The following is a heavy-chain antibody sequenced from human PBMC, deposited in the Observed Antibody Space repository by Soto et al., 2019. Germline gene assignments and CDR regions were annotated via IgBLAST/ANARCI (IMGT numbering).Heavy chain of an antibody. CDR3: ARDFTDSSGPTLGMGV. V-gene: IGHV4-4*02. J-gene: IGHJ6*02. Sequence: PSETLSLTCAVSGGSISSSNWWSWVRQPPGKGLEWIGEIYHSGSTNYNPSLKSRVTISVDKSKNQFSLKLSSVTAADTAVYYCARDFTDSSGPTLGMGVWGQGTTGTVSS. CDR1: GGSISSSNW. D-gene: IGHD6-19*01. CDR2: IYHSGST.